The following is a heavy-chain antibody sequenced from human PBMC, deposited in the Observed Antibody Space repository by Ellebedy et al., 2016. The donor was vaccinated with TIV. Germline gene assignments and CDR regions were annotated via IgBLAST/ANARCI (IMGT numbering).Heavy chain of an antibody. CDR2: IYYSGST. Sequence: SETLSLTXTVSGSSISSSSYYWGWIRQPPGKGLEWIGSIYYSGSTNYNPSLKSRVTISVDTSKNQFSLKLSSVTAADTAVYYCARLSGSYFFDYWGQGTLVTVSS. CDR3: ARLSGSYFFDY. V-gene: IGHV4-39*07. D-gene: IGHD1-26*01. J-gene: IGHJ4*02. CDR1: GSSISSSSYY.